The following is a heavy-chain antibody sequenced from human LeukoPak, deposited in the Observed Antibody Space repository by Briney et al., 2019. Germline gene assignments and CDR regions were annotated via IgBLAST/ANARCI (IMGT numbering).Heavy chain of an antibody. Sequence: GESLKISCKGSGYNFTSYWIGWVRPLPGKGLEWMGIIYPGDCDTRYSPSFQGQVTISADKSISTAYLQWSSLKASDTAMYYCARQPLITIFVDGNGNWFDPWGQGTLVTVSS. V-gene: IGHV5-51*01. D-gene: IGHD3-3*01. CDR1: GYNFTSYW. CDR2: IYPGDCDT. J-gene: IGHJ5*02. CDR3: ARQPLITIFVDGNGNWFDP.